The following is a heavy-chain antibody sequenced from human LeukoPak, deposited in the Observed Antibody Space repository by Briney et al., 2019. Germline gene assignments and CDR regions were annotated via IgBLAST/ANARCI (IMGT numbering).Heavy chain of an antibody. J-gene: IGHJ5*02. CDR3: ARRPQWLVPNWFDP. D-gene: IGHD6-19*01. CDR1: GGTFSSYA. CDR2: IIPIFGTA. Sequence: SVKVSCKASGGTFSSYAISWVRQAPGQGLELMGGIIPIFGTAKYAQKFQGRVTITADESTSTAYMELSSLRSEDTAVYYCARRPQWLVPNWFDPWGQGTLVTVSS. V-gene: IGHV1-69*13.